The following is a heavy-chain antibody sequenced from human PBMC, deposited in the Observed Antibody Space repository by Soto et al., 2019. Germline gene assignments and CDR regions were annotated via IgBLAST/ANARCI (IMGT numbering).Heavy chain of an antibody. D-gene: IGHD3-22*01. CDR1: GYTFTSYG. V-gene: IGHV1-18*01. Sequence: ASVKVSCKASGYTFTSYGISWVRQAPGQGLEWMGWISAYNGNTNYAQKLQGRVTMTTDTSTSTAYMELRSLRSDDTAVYYCARALYYYDSSGYFRVDHGFDPWGQGTLVTVSS. CDR3: ARALYYYDSSGYFRVDHGFDP. CDR2: ISAYNGNT. J-gene: IGHJ5*02.